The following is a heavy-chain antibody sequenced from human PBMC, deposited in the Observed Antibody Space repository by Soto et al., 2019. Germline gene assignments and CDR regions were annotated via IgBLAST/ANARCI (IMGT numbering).Heavy chain of an antibody. CDR2: IIPIFGTA. Sequence: SVKVSCKASGGTFSSYAISWVRQATGQGLEWMGGIIPIFGTANYAQKFQGRVTITADESTSTAYMELSSLRSEDTAVYYCVRQAKLATVTANVGFYYGMDVWGQGTTVTVSS. V-gene: IGHV1-69*13. D-gene: IGHD4-4*01. CDR1: GGTFSSYA. CDR3: VRQAKLATVTANVGFYYGMDV. J-gene: IGHJ6*01.